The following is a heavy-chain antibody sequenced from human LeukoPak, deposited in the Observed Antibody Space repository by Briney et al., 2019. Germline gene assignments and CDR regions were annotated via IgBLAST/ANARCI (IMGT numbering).Heavy chain of an antibody. J-gene: IGHJ6*03. CDR2: MNPNSGNT. CDR3: ARGLGIAAFIYYYYYMDV. V-gene: IGHV1-8*01. Sequence: GASVKVSFKASGYTFTSYDINWVRQATGQGLEWMGWMNPNSGNTGYAQKFQGRVTMTRNTSISTAYMELSSLRSEDTAVYYCARGLGIAAFIYYYYYMDVWGKGTTVTVSS. D-gene: IGHD6-13*01. CDR1: GYTFTSYD.